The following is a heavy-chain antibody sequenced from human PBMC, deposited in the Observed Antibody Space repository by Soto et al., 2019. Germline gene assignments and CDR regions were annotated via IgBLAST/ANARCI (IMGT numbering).Heavy chain of an antibody. CDR1: GFSLSTGGVG. J-gene: IGHJ4*02. CDR3: AHTLLFHRHFDY. Sequence: QITLKESGPTLVKPTQTLTLTCTFSGFSLSTGGVGVGWIRQPPGKALEWLALIYWDEDKRYSPSLKSRVPMTKDTSKTQVVLIMTNVDPVDTATDYCAHTLLFHRHFDYWGQGTLVTVSS. CDR2: IYWDEDK. V-gene: IGHV2-5*02. D-gene: IGHD3-10*02.